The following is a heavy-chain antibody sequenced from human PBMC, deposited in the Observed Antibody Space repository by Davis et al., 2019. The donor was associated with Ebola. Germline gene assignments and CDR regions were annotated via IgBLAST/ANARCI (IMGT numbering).Heavy chain of an antibody. CDR2: IRSKANSYAT. CDR3: STTTSYFDY. D-gene: IGHD1-14*01. V-gene: IGHV3-73*01. Sequence: GESLKISCAASGFTFSGSAMHWVRPASGKGLEWVGRIRSKANSYATAYSASVKGRFTISRDDSKNTAYLQMNSLKTEDTAVYYCSTTTSYFDYWGQGTLVTVSS. J-gene: IGHJ4*02. CDR1: GFTFSGSA.